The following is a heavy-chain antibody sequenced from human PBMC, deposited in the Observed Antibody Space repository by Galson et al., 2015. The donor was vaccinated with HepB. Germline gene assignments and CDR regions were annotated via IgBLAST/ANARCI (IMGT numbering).Heavy chain of an antibody. Sequence: SLRLSCAASGFTFSNYALNWVRQGPGKRLEWVAAISGSGATTYYAESVKGRFTISRDNSKNTLHLEMNSLRADDTAVYYCAKANYPGYCSGERSGNCLPLYNFDCWGQGTLVTVSS. J-gene: IGHJ4*02. CDR1: GFTFSNYA. CDR2: ISGSGATT. D-gene: IGHD2-15*01. CDR3: AKANYPGYCSGERSGNCLPLYNFDC. V-gene: IGHV3-23*01.